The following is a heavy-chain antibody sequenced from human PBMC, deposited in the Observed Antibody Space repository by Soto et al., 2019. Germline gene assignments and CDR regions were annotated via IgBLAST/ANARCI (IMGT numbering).Heavy chain of an antibody. V-gene: IGHV4-59*01. D-gene: IGHD4-4*01. CDR2: VFYTGRD. J-gene: IGHJ6*02. CDR1: GVSLGSYY. Sequence: HVQLQESGPGLVEASETLFLTCTVSGVSLGSYYWSWIRQPPGKGLEWIGYVFYTGRDNYNASLKSRVSISLDPSNYQFSLKLSSVTAADTAVYYCARDGDGRMTTNPYYYNGMDVWGPGTTVTVSS. CDR3: ARDGDGRMTTNPYYYNGMDV.